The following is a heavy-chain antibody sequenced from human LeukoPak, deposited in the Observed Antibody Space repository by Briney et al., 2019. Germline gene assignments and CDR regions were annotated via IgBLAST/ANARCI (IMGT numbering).Heavy chain of an antibody. Sequence: PSETLSLTCTLSGGSTGSSSYYWGWIRQPPGQGPEWIGTISYSGNTYYNPSLKSRVAISVDTSKTQLSLRLSSVTAADTAVYYCARVPKACGAPPRCSGYYGHYFDYWGQGTLVTVSS. D-gene: IGHD3-22*01. CDR2: ISYSGNT. CDR1: GGSTGSSSYY. CDR3: ARVPKACGAPPRCSGYYGHYFDY. V-gene: IGHV4-39*01. J-gene: IGHJ4*02.